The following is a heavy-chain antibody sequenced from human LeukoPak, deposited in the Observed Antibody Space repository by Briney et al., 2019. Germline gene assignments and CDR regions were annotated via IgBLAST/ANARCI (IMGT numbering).Heavy chain of an antibody. D-gene: IGHD3-22*01. Sequence: GGSLRLSCAASGFTFSSYAMSWVRQAPGKGLEWVSAISGSGGSTYYADSEKGRFTISRDNSKNTLYLQMNSLRAEDTAVYYCAKMDYYDSSGYPPVDYWGQGTLVTVSS. CDR1: GFTFSSYA. CDR2: ISGSGGST. J-gene: IGHJ4*02. CDR3: AKMDYYDSSGYPPVDY. V-gene: IGHV3-23*01.